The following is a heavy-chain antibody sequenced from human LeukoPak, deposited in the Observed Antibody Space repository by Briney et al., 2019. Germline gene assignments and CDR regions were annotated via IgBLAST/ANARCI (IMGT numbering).Heavy chain of an antibody. CDR2: IIPIFGTA. D-gene: IGHD3-10*01. J-gene: IGHJ4*02. CDR1: GYTFTSYA. Sequence: SVKVSCKASGYTFTSYAISWVRQAPGQGLEWMGGIIPIFGTANYAQKFQGRVTITADESTSTAYMELSSLRSEDTAVYYCAREGAYYYGSGSLGYWGQGTLVTVSS. V-gene: IGHV1-69*13. CDR3: AREGAYYYGSGSLGY.